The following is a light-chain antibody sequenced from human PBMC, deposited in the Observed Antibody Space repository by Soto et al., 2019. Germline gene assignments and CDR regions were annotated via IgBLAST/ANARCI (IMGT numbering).Light chain of an antibody. J-gene: IGKJ5*01. CDR1: QSVSNS. CDR3: QQRSDWIT. CDR2: DAS. Sequence: EVVWIQSPASQTLIPGERATLSCRASQSVSNSLAWFQQKPGQAPRLLIYDASNRATGIPARFSGSGSGTDFTLTIRSLEPEDFAVYYCQQRSDWITFGQGTLLEI. V-gene: IGKV3-11*01.